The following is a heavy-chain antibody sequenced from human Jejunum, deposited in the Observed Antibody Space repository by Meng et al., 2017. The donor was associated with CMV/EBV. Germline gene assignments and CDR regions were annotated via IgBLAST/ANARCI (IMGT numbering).Heavy chain of an antibody. CDR3: ARDVWGFDY. D-gene: IGHD7-27*01. V-gene: IGHV1-18*04. J-gene: IGHJ4*02. CDR1: GYTFTDHN. CDR2: ISLGNGQT. Sequence: QVHLLQSGAEGKKPGASVKISSKTSGYTFTDHNIGWVRQAPGQGLEWVGWISLGNGQTVYGHKVQGRVTVTTDTSTSTAYLELRSLSSDATVMYYCARDVWGFDYWGQGTLVTVSS.